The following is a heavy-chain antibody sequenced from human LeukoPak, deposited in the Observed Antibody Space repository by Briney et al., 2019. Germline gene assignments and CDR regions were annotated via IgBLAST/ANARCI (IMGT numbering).Heavy chain of an antibody. CDR2: IYYSGST. D-gene: IGHD5-24*01. Sequence: SETLSLTCTVSGGSISSSSYYWGWIRQPPGKGPEWIGSIYYSGSTYYNPSLKSRVTISVDTSKNQFSLKLSSVTAADTAVYYCARLEMSVAHYFDYWGQGTLVTVSS. V-gene: IGHV4-39*01. J-gene: IGHJ4*02. CDR3: ARLEMSVAHYFDY. CDR1: GGSISSSSYY.